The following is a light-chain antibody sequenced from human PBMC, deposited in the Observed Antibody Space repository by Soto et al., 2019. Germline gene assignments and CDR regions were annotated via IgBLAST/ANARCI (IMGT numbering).Light chain of an antibody. CDR1: QSVSDTH. CDR3: QQYHTSPSLT. Sequence: EIVLTQSPGTLSLSPGERATLSCRASQSVSDTHVAWYQQKPGQAPRLVIYGGSSRATGIPDRFSGSGSGTDFTLTISRLVREDFAVYYCQQYHTSPSLTFGGGTKVEFK. J-gene: IGKJ4*01. CDR2: GGS. V-gene: IGKV3-20*01.